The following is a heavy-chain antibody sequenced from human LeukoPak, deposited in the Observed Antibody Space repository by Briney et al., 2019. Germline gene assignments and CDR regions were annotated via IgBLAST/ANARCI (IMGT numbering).Heavy chain of an antibody. J-gene: IGHJ4*02. V-gene: IGHV3-30-3*01. D-gene: IGHD3-10*01. CDR1: GFTFSSYA. CDR3: ARNYGSGSYFTDY. CDR2: ISYDGSNK. Sequence: GGSLRLSCAASGFTFSSYAMHRVRQAPGKGLEWVAVISYDGSNKYYADSVKGRFTISRDNSKNTLYLQMNSLRAEDTAVYYCARNYGSGSYFTDYWGQGTLVTVSS.